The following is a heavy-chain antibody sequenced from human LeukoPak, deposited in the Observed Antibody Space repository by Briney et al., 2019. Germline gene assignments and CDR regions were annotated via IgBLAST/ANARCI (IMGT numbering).Heavy chain of an antibody. CDR1: GDSISSGGYY. Sequence: SETLSLTCTVSGDSISSGGYYWSWIRQPPGKGLEWIGYIYYSGSTYYNPSLKSRVTISVDTSKNQFSLKLSSVTAADTAVYYCARVPQRAAAGLGGYYFDYWGQGTLVTVSS. CDR3: ARVPQRAAAGLGGYYFDY. J-gene: IGHJ4*02. D-gene: IGHD6-13*01. V-gene: IGHV4-30-4*08. CDR2: IYYSGST.